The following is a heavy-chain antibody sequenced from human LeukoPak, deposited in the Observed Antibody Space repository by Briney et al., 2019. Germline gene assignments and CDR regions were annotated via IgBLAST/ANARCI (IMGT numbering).Heavy chain of an antibody. CDR3: ARYPFFVGNLRGFDY. V-gene: IGHV4-39*07. J-gene: IGHJ4*02. D-gene: IGHD2-15*01. CDR1: GGSISSSSYY. CDR2: IYTSGST. Sequence: PSETLSLTCTVSGGSISSSSYYWGWIRQPPGKGLEWIGRIYTSGSTNYNPSLKSRVTISVDTSKNQFSLKLSSVTAADTAVYYCARYPFFVGNLRGFDYWGQGTLVTVSS.